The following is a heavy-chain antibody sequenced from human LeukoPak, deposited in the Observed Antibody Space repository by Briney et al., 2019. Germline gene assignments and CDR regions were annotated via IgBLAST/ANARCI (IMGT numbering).Heavy chain of an antibody. Sequence: GGSLRLSCAASGFTFSNFGMIWVRQAPGKGLEWVAVIWYDGSNKYYADSVKGRFTISRDNSKNTLYLQMNSLRAEDTAVYYCTRDDYGDAFDYWGQGTLVTVSS. CDR1: GFTFSNFG. V-gene: IGHV3-33*08. CDR2: IWYDGSNK. D-gene: IGHD4-17*01. CDR3: TRDDYGDAFDY. J-gene: IGHJ4*02.